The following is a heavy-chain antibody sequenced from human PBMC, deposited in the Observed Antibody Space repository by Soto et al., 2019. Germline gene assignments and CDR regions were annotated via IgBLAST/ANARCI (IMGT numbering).Heavy chain of an antibody. CDR2: ISYDGSNK. V-gene: IGHV3-30-3*01. Sequence: GGSLRLSCAASGFTFSSYAMHWVRQAPGKGLEWVAVISYDGSNKYYADSVKGRFTISRDNSKNTLYLQMNSLRAEDTAVYYCARADSSGYYFFGFVDYWGQGTLVTVSS. J-gene: IGHJ4*02. CDR3: ARADSSGYYFFGFVDY. CDR1: GFTFSSYA. D-gene: IGHD3-22*01.